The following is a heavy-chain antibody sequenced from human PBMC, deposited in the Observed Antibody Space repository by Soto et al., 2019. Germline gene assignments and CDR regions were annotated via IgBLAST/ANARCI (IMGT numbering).Heavy chain of an antibody. CDR1: GFTFSSYG. V-gene: IGHV3-33*01. Sequence: GGSLRLSCAASGFTFSSYGMHWVRQAPGKGLEWVAVIWYDGSNKYYADSVKGRFTISRDNSKNTLYLQMNSLRAEDTAVYYCARGRRPYWNGTPYGMDVWGQGTTVTVSS. D-gene: IGHD1-1*01. CDR2: IWYDGSNK. J-gene: IGHJ6*02. CDR3: ARGRRPYWNGTPYGMDV.